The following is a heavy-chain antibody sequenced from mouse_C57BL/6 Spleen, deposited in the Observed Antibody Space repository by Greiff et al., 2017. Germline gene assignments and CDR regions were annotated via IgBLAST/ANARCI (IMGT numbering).Heavy chain of an antibody. J-gene: IGHJ2*01. CDR2: IWSGGST. CDR1: GFSLTSYG. CDR3: ARNSYDDYFDY. Sequence: QVQLQQSGPGLVQPSQSLSITCTVSGFSLTSYGVHWVRQSPGKGLEWLGVIWSGGSTDYNAAIISRLSISKDNSKSQVFFKMNSLQADDTAIDYCARNSYDDYFDYWGQGTTLTVSS. V-gene: IGHV2-2*01. D-gene: IGHD2-10*02.